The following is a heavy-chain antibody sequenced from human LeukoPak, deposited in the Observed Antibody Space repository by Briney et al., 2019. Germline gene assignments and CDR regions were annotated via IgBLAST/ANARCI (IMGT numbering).Heavy chain of an antibody. V-gene: IGHV1-46*01. CDR1: GYTFTSYY. CDR2: INPSGGST. CDR3: ASVALVTKGALYYYYMDV. Sequence: ASVKVSCKASGYTFTSYYMHWVRQAPGQGLEWMGIINPSGGSTSYAQKFQGRVTMTTDTSTSTAYMELRSLRSDDTAVYYCASVALVTKGALYYYYMDVWGKGTTVTISS. D-gene: IGHD3-3*02. J-gene: IGHJ6*03.